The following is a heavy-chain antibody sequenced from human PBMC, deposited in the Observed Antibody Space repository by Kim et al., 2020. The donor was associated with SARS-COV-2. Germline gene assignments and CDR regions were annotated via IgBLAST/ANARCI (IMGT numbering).Heavy chain of an antibody. CDR3: AKALILYGDYVGVDY. V-gene: IGHV3-30*02. J-gene: IGHJ4*02. D-gene: IGHD4-17*01. Sequence: DSVKGRFTISRDNSKNTLYLQMNSLRAEDTAVYYCAKALILYGDYVGVDYWGQGTLVTVSS.